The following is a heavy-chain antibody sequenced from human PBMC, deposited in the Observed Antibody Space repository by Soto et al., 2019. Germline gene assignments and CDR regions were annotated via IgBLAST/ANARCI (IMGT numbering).Heavy chain of an antibody. V-gene: IGHV3-23*01. J-gene: IGHJ4*02. CDR2: ISGSGGST. CDR1: GFTFSSYA. Sequence: GGSLRLSCAASGFTFSSYAMSWVRQAPWKGLEWVSGISGSGGSTYYADSVKGRFTISRDNSKNTLYLQMNSLRDEDTAVYYCAKGDKYDSSGYFFNFDYWGQGTLVTVSS. D-gene: IGHD3-22*01. CDR3: AKGDKYDSSGYFFNFDY.